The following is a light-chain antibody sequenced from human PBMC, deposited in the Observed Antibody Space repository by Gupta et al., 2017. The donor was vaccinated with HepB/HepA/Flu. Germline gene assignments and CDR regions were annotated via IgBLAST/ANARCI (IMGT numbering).Light chain of an antibody. CDR1: QSVSNK. V-gene: IGKV3-15*01. J-gene: IGKJ4*01. CDR2: GAS. CDR3: QQYVSWPFT. Sequence: ELVVTQSPATLSVSPGERASLSCRASQSVSNKLAWYQQKPGQSPRLVIYGASNRASGIPARFSGSGYGTEFVFTISSLEPEDVAVYYCQQYVSWPFTFGGGTWVEIK.